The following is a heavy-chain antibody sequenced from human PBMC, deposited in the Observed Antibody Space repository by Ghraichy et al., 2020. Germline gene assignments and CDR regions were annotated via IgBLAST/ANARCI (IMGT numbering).Heavy chain of an antibody. D-gene: IGHD2-2*02. CDR3: ARVVVPAAIHGFDY. Sequence: SETLSLTCTVSGGSISSSSYYWGWIRQPPGKGLEWIGSIYYSGSTYYNPSLKSRVTISVDTSKNQFSLKLSSATAADTAVYYCARVVVPAAIHGFDYWGQGTLVTVSS. CDR1: GGSISSSSYY. V-gene: IGHV4-39*07. J-gene: IGHJ4*02. CDR2: IYYSGST.